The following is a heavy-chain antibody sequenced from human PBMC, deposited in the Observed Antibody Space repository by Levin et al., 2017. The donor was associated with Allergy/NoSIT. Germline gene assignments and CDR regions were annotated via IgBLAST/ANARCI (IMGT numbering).Heavy chain of an antibody. CDR3: CGYSSSWYFEL. J-gene: IGHJ2*01. D-gene: IGHD6-19*01. V-gene: IGHV3-74*01. Sequence: GESLKISCAASGFTLSSYWMHWVRQAPGKGLGWVSRINSDGSSTSHADSVKGRFTISRDNAKNTLYLQMNSLRAEDTAVYYCCGYSSSWYFELWGRGTLVTVSS. CDR1: GFTLSSYW. CDR2: INSDGSST.